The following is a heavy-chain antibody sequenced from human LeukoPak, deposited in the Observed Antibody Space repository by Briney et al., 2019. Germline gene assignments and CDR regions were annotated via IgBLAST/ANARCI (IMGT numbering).Heavy chain of an antibody. CDR2: IYYSGST. Sequence: SETLSLTCTVSGGSIGSYYWSWIRQPPGKGLEWIGYIYYSGSTNYNPSLKSRVTMSVDTSKNQFSLKLSSVTAADTAVYYCARKPIVNSAWYYFDYWGQGTLVTVSS. D-gene: IGHD3-22*01. CDR1: GGSIGSYY. CDR3: ARKPIVNSAWYYFDY. J-gene: IGHJ4*02. V-gene: IGHV4-59*12.